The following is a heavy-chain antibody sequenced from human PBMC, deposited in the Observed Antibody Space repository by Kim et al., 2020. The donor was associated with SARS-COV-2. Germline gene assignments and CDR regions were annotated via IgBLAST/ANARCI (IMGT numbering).Heavy chain of an antibody. CDR3: AKTNRADYYDSSNYYPEGLYYFNY. D-gene: IGHD3-22*01. J-gene: IGHJ4*02. Sequence: LSLTCAASGFTFSSYSMNWVRQAPGKGLEWVSSISSSSSYIYYADSVKGRFTISRDNAKNSLYLQMNSLRAEDTAVYYCAKTNRADYYDSSNYYPEGLYYFNYWGQGTLVPVSS. CDR2: ISSSSSYI. V-gene: IGHV3-21*01. CDR1: GFTFSSYS.